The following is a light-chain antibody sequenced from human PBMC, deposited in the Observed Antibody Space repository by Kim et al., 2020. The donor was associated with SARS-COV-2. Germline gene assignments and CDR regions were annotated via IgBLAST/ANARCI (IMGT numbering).Light chain of an antibody. CDR2: GAS. CDR1: QSVSSN. CDR3: QQYNNWPPWT. V-gene: IGKV3-15*01. J-gene: IGKJ1*01. Sequence: SPGERATLSCRASQSVSSNLAWYQQKPGQAPRLLIYGASKRATGIPARFSGSGSGTEFTLTISSLQSEDFAVYYCQQYNNWPPWTFGQGTKVEIK.